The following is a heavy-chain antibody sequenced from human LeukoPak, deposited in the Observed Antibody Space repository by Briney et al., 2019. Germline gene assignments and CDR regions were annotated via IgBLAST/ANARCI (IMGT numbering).Heavy chain of an antibody. Sequence: GGSLRLSCVASAFAFSSNWMSWVRQAPGKGLEWVAGIKEDGSETYYVDSVKGRFTISRDNAKNSLYLQMSSLRAEDTAVYYCARDLHPRYYLPDYWGQGTLVTVSS. J-gene: IGHJ4*02. CDR2: IKEDGSET. CDR1: AFAFSSNW. V-gene: IGHV3-7*04. D-gene: IGHD1-26*01. CDR3: ARDLHPRYYLPDY.